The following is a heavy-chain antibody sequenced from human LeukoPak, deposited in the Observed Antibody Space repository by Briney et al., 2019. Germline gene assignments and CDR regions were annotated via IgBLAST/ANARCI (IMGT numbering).Heavy chain of an antibody. J-gene: IGHJ4*02. Sequence: GASVKVSCKASGGTFSSYAISWVRQAPGQGLEWMGRIIPILGIANYAQKFQGRVTITADKSTSTAYMELSSLRSEDTAVYYCARVGHSYDSSGYSSNWGQGTLVTFSS. V-gene: IGHV1-69*04. CDR2: IIPILGIA. CDR1: GGTFSSYA. CDR3: ARVGHSYDSSGYSSN. D-gene: IGHD3-22*01.